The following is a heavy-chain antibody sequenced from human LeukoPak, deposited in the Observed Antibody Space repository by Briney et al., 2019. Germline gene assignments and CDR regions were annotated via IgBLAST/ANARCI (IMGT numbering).Heavy chain of an antibody. CDR3: AREFGYYDYVWGSSHAFDI. J-gene: IGHJ3*02. Sequence: SETLSLTCTVSGYSISSGYYWGWIRQPPGKGLEWIGSIYHSGSTYYNPSLKSRVTISVDTSKNQFSLKLSSVTAADTAVYYCAREFGYYDYVWGSSHAFDIWGQGTMVTVSS. CDR1: GYSISSGYY. CDR2: IYHSGST. V-gene: IGHV4-38-2*02. D-gene: IGHD3-16*01.